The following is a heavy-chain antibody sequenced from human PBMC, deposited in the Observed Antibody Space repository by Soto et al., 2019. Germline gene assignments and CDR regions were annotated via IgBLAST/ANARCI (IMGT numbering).Heavy chain of an antibody. CDR2: ISAINGAT. CDR3: TRGKSIAVAEPY. V-gene: IGHV1-18*01. Sequence: QVQLVQSGGEVRKPGASVKVSCKASGYNFATYGVSWVRQAPGQGLEWVGWISAINGATSSAQMFQDRIIMTTDTSTSTAFMELRSLRSDDTAIYYCTRGKSIAVAEPYWGQGTRVTVSS. D-gene: IGHD6-19*01. J-gene: IGHJ4*02. CDR1: GYNFATYG.